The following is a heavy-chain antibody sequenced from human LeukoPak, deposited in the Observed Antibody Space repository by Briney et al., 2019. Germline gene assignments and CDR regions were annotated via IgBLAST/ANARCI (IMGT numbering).Heavy chain of an antibody. CDR2: ISDSGGST. D-gene: IGHD2-2*01. CDR1: GFTFSSFA. J-gene: IGHJ4*02. CDR3: AKSHSVVRRGYFDY. V-gene: IGHV3-23*01. Sequence: GGSLRLSCAAFGFTFSSFAMSWVRQAPGKGLEWLSTISDSGGSTYYADSVRGRFTISRDNSKDTLYVQMNSLGAEDAAVYYCAKSHSVVRRGYFDYWGQGALVTVSS.